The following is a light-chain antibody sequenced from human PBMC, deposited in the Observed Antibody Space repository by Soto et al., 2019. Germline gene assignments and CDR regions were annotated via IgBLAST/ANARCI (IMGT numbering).Light chain of an antibody. CDR1: QSVSSN. J-gene: IGKJ1*01. CDR2: GAS. V-gene: IGKV3-15*01. CDR3: QQYNNWRQT. Sequence: EIVMTQSPATLSVSPGERATLSCRASQSVSSNLAWYQQKPGQAPRLLIYGASTRATGIRGRLSGSGSGKDFTLTISSLQSEDFAVYYCQQYNNWRQTFGQGTKVDIK.